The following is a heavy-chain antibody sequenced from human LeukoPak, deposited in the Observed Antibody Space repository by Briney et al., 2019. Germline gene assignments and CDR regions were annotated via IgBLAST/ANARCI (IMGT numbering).Heavy chain of an antibody. Sequence: SETLSLTCTVSGGSISSYYWSWIRQPPGKGLEWIGYIYYSGSTNYNPSLKSRVTISVDTSKNQFSLKLSSVTAADTAVYYCARLYDSSGYYYGMDVWGQGTLVTVSS. CDR1: GGSISSYY. V-gene: IGHV4-59*08. CDR3: ARLYDSSGYYYGMDV. CDR2: IYYSGST. J-gene: IGHJ6*02. D-gene: IGHD3-22*01.